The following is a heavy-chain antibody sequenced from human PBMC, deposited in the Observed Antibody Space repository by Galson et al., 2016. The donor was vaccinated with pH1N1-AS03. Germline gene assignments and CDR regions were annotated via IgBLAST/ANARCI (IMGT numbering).Heavy chain of an antibody. CDR2: IKQDGSEK. J-gene: IGHJ4*02. CDR3: AREGIGGFDY. Sequence: SLRLSCAASGFTFIGYWLSWVRQVPGKGLEWAANIKQDGSEKEHVDSVKGRFTISRDNAKNSVYLQMNSLRAEDTAVYYCAREGIGGFDYWGRGTLVTVSS. CDR1: GFTFIGYW. V-gene: IGHV3-7*01. D-gene: IGHD3-16*01.